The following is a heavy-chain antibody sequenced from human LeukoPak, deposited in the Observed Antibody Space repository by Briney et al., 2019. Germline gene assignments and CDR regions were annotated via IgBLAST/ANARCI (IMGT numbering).Heavy chain of an antibody. V-gene: IGHV4-38-2*02. Sequence: SETLSLTCTVSAYSISSGYYWGWIRQPPGKGLEWIGSLSHSGSTYYNPSLKSRVTISVDTSKNQFSLRLRSVTAADTAVYYCATNSGYDAVDAFDIWGQGTMVTVSS. CDR1: AYSISSGYY. J-gene: IGHJ3*02. D-gene: IGHD5-12*01. CDR3: ATNSGYDAVDAFDI. CDR2: LSHSGST.